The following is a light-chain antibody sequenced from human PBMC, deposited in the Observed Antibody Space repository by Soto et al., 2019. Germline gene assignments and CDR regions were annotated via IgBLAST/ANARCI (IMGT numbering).Light chain of an antibody. Sequence: QSALTQPASVSGSPGQSITISCTGTSSDVGNYHLVSWYQQYPGKAPKLMIYEGNKRPSGVSNRFSGSKSGNTASLTISGLQAEDEADYYCCSYAGSSTWVFGGGTKVTVL. CDR3: CSYAGSSTWV. J-gene: IGLJ3*02. CDR1: SSDVGNYHL. CDR2: EGN. V-gene: IGLV2-23*01.